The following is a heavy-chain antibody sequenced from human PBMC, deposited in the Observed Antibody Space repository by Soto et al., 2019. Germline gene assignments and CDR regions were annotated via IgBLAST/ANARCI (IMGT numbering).Heavy chain of an antibody. V-gene: IGHV4-4*07. Sequence: PWETLSLTCIVSGADINTYSWTWIRQPAGKGLEWIGRIYTSASINYNPSLKGRVTLSVDTSTNQVSLRLASVTAADTAIYYCARDREAGYNFYYGMDVWGQGTTVTVSS. D-gene: IGHD6-19*01. CDR1: GADINTYS. J-gene: IGHJ6*02. CDR3: ARDREAGYNFYYGMDV. CDR2: IYTSASI.